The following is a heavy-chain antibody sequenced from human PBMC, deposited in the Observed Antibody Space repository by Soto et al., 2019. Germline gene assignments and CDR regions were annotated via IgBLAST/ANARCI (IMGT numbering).Heavy chain of an antibody. Sequence: QVQLVQSGAEEKKPGASVKVSCKASGYSFTNYAIHWMRQVPGQRLEWMGWINVGNGNTKYSQNLQGRVTITRDTSANTVYMELSSLRSEDTAMYYCARVVGYCSGGGCYRWFDPWGQGTLVTVSS. D-gene: IGHD2-15*01. CDR3: ARVVGYCSGGGCYRWFDP. CDR2: INVGNGNT. V-gene: IGHV1-3*05. CDR1: GYSFTNYA. J-gene: IGHJ5*02.